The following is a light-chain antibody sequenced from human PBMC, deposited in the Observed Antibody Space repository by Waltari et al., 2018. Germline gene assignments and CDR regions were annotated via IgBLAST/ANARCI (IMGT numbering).Light chain of an antibody. CDR3: QSYDTSLSVV. CDR2: GVN. Sequence: QSVLTQPPSVSGAPGQRVTLSCTGSGSNIGAYDVHWYQHRPGKAPTLLIYGVNSRPSGVPDRFLGSKPGTSASRAITSLRAEDEGVYYCQSYDTSLSVVFGGGTKLTVL. CDR1: GSNIGAYD. J-gene: IGLJ2*01. V-gene: IGLV1-40*01.